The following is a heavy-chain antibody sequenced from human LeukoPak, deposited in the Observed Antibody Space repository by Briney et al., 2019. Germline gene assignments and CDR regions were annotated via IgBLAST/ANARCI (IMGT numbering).Heavy chain of an antibody. V-gene: IGHV3-21*01. CDR2: ISSSSSYI. CDR1: GFTFSASD. CDR3: ARDPIYAPPPLAAFDI. Sequence: GGSLRLSCAASGFTFSASDMNWVRQTPGKGLEWVSSISSSSSYIYYADSVKGRFSISRDNAKKSLYLQMSSLRAEDTAVYYCARDPIYAPPPLAAFDIWGQGTLVTVSS. J-gene: IGHJ3*02. D-gene: IGHD3-16*01.